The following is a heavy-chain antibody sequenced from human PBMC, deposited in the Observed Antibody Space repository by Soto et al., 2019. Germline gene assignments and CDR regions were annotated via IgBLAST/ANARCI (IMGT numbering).Heavy chain of an antibody. CDR1: GFTFSSYL. CDR3: ARVYGITGTGGKNDY. Sequence: GGALKLSCAASGFTFSSYLMSWVRPAPGKGLEWVANIKQDGSEKYYVDSVKGRFTISRDNAKNSLYLQMNSLRAEDTAVYYCARVYGITGTGGKNDYWGQGTLVTVSS. CDR2: IKQDGSEK. D-gene: IGHD1-20*01. V-gene: IGHV3-7*01. J-gene: IGHJ4*02.